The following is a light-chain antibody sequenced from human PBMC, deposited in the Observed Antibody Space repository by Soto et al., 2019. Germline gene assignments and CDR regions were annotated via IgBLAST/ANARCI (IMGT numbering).Light chain of an antibody. J-gene: IGKJ1*01. CDR1: QSVSSN. CDR3: QQYNNWPPWT. CDR2: GAS. V-gene: IGKV3D-15*01. Sequence: EIVMPQSPATLSVSPGERATLSCRASQSVSSNLAWYQQKPGQAPRLLIYGASTSATGIPARFSGSGSGTEFTLTISSLQSEDVEVYYCQQYNNWPPWTFGQGTKVELK.